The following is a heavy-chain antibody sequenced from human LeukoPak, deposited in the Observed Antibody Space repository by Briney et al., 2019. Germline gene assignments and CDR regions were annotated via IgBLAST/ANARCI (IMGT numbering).Heavy chain of an antibody. CDR2: IYHSGST. Sequence: SETLSLTCTVSGYSISSGYYWGWIRQPPGKGLEWIGSIYHSGSTYYNPSLKSRVTISVDTSKNQFSLKLSSVTAADTAVYYRARFPAAGPHDYWGQGTLVTVSS. J-gene: IGHJ4*02. D-gene: IGHD6-13*01. CDR1: GYSISSGYY. CDR3: ARFPAAGPHDY. V-gene: IGHV4-38-2*02.